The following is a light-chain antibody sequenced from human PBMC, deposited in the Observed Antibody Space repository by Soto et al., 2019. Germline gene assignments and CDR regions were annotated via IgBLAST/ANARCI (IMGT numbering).Light chain of an antibody. CDR3: CSYAGSSTHYV. CDR2: EVS. CDR1: SSDVGSYNL. Sequence: QPASVSGSPGQSITISCTGTSSDVGSYNLVSWYQQHPGKAPKLMIYEVSKRPSGVSNRFSGSKSGNTASLTISGLQAEDEADYYCCSYAGSSTHYVFGTGTKVTVL. V-gene: IGLV2-23*02. J-gene: IGLJ1*01.